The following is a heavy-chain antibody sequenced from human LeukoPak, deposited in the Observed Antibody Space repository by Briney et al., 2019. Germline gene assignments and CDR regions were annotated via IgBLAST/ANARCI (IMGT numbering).Heavy chain of an antibody. V-gene: IGHV3-30*02. CDR3: AKDPLGFCTRATCRYLDS. CDR1: GFTFSNYG. Sequence: GGSLRLSCAASGFTFSNYGMHWVRQAPGKGLEWVAFIWYDGSNRYYADSVKGRFTISRDNPENTLFLQMSSLRTEDTAVYYCAKDPLGFCTRATCRYLDSWGQGTLVTVSS. J-gene: IGHJ4*02. CDR2: IWYDGSNR. D-gene: IGHD2-8*01.